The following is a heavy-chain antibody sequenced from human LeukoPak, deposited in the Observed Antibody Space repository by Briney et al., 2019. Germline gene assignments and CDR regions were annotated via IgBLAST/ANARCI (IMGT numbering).Heavy chain of an antibody. Sequence: ASVKVSCKASGGTFSSYAISWVRQAPGQGLEWMGGIIPIFGTANYAQKFQGRVTITTDESTSTAYMELSSLRSEDTAVYYCARGGGRDIVVVPASHYYYMDVWGKGTTVTVSS. CDR1: GGTFSSYA. D-gene: IGHD2-2*01. CDR3: ARGGGRDIVVVPASHYYYMDV. V-gene: IGHV1-69*05. J-gene: IGHJ6*03. CDR2: IIPIFGTA.